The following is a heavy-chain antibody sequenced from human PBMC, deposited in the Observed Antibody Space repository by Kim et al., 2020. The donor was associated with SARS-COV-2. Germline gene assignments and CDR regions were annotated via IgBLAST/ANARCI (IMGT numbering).Heavy chain of an antibody. CDR1: GGSISNFY. Sequence: SETLSLTCSVSGGSISNFYWSWIRQPPGKELEWIGYIYYSGTTAYNPSLKSRVSISIDTSKNQFSLRLTSVTAADTALYYCARDVSSGFNWFDPWGQGALVTVSS. V-gene: IGHV4-59*01. J-gene: IGHJ5*02. D-gene: IGHD6-19*01. CDR3: ARDVSSGFNWFDP. CDR2: IYYSGTT.